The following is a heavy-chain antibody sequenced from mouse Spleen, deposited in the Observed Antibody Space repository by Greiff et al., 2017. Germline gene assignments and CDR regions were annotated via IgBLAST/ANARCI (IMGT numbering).Heavy chain of an antibody. V-gene: IGHV2-9-1*01. J-gene: IGHJ1*01. CDR3: ARHYDSDWYFDV. CDR2: IWTGGET. D-gene: IGHD2-4*01. CDR1: GFSLTSYA. Sequence: VQLQESGPGLVAPSQSLSITCTVSGFSLTSYAISWVRQPQGEGLEWLGVIWTGGETNYNSALKSRLSIRKDNSKSQVFLEMNSLQTDDTARFYCARHYDSDWYFDVWGAGTTVTVSS.